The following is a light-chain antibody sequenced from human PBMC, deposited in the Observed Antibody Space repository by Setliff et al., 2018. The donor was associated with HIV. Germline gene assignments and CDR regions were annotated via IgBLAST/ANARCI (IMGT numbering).Light chain of an antibody. CDR1: QGITTY. V-gene: IGKV1-9*01. Sequence: DIQLTQSPSFLSASVGDRVTITCRASQGITTYLAWYQQEPGKAPELLVYAASTLQSGVPSRFSGSGSGTEFTLTISSLQPEDFATYYCQQYNSFPITFGQGTRLEIK. CDR2: AAS. J-gene: IGKJ5*01. CDR3: QQYNSFPIT.